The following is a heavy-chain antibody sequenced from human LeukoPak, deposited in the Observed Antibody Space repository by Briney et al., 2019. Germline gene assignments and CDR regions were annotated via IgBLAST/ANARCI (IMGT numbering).Heavy chain of an antibody. CDR2: ISGSGRST. CDR3: AKDERGGYCSSTSCSYNDY. D-gene: IGHD2-2*01. Sequence: GGSLRLSCAASGFTFSSYAMSWVRQPPGKGLEWVSAISGSGRSTYYADSVKGRFTISRDNSKNTLYLQMNSLRAEGTAVYYCAKDERGGYCSSTSCSYNDYWGQGTLVTVSS. J-gene: IGHJ4*02. CDR1: GFTFSSYA. V-gene: IGHV3-23*01.